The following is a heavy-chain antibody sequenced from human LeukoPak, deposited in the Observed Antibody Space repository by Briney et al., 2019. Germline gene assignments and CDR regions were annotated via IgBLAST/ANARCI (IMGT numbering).Heavy chain of an antibody. V-gene: IGHV1-24*01. Sequence: GASVKVSCKVSGYTLTELSMHWVRQAPGKGLEWMGGFDPEDGETIYAQKFQGRVTMTEDTSTDTAYMELSSLRPEDTAVYYCATAGDTANGGECFDYWGQGTLVAVSS. CDR3: ATAGDTANGGECFDY. D-gene: IGHD5-18*01. J-gene: IGHJ4*02. CDR1: GYTLTELS. CDR2: FDPEDGET.